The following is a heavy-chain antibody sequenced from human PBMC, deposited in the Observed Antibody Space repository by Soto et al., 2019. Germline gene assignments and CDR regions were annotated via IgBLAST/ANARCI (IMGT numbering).Heavy chain of an antibody. Sequence: QVQLQQWGAGLLKPSETLSLTCAVYGGSFSGYYWSWIRQPPGKGLEWIGEINHSGSTNYNPSLKRRVTISVDTSKNQFSLKLSSVTAADTAVYYCATTRRGSSWYRGNWFDPWGQGTLVTVSS. J-gene: IGHJ5*02. CDR3: ATTRRGSSWYRGNWFDP. CDR1: GGSFSGYY. D-gene: IGHD6-13*01. V-gene: IGHV4-34*01. CDR2: INHSGST.